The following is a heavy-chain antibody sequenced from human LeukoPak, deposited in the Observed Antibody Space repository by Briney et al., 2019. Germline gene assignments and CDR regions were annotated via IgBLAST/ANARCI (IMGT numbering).Heavy chain of an antibody. V-gene: IGHV1-2*02. Sequence: ASVKVSCKASGYTFTGYYMYWVRQAPGQGLEWMGWINPNSGGTNYAQKFQGRVTMTRDTSISTAYMELSRLRSDDTAVYYCARDPGYGSGSYYYYGMDVWGQGTTVTVSS. CDR2: INPNSGGT. J-gene: IGHJ6*02. D-gene: IGHD3-10*01. CDR1: GYTFTGYY. CDR3: ARDPGYGSGSYYYYGMDV.